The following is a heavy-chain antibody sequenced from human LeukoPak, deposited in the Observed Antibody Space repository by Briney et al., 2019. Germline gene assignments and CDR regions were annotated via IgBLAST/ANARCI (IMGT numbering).Heavy chain of an antibody. CDR1: GGSISSFY. CDR2: IYTSGIT. Sequence: SETLSLTCTVSGGSISSFYWSWIRQPAGRGLEWIGRIYTSGITNYNPSLKSRVTMSVDTSKNQFSLKLSSVTAADTAVYYCARGYCSGGSCYYRVNWFDPWGQGTLVTVSS. J-gene: IGHJ5*02. CDR3: ARGYCSGGSCYYRVNWFDP. V-gene: IGHV4-4*07. D-gene: IGHD2-15*01.